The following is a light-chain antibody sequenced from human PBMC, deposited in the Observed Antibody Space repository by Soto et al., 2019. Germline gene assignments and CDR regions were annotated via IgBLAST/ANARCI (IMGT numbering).Light chain of an antibody. CDR2: DDT. CDR1: SSDIGAGHG. Sequence: QSVLTQSPSVSGAPGQRVTISCTGGSSDIGAGHGVHWYQQLPGTAPKLLIYDDTNRPSGVPDRFSGSKAGTSASLAITGLQADDEGDYSCHSSDSSQTAVVFGGGTKVTVL. V-gene: IGLV1-40*01. CDR3: HSSDSSQTAVV. J-gene: IGLJ3*02.